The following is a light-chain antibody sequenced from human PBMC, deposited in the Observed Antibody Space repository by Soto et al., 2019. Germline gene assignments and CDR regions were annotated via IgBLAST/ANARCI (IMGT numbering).Light chain of an antibody. CDR1: SSDVGGFNY. V-gene: IGLV2-14*01. CDR3: SSFTTSNPWV. J-gene: IGLJ3*02. CDR2: EVS. Sequence: QSALPQPASVSGSPGQSITISCTGTSSDVGGFNYVSWYQQYPGEAPKLLIYEVSNRPSGVSSRFSGSKSGNTASLTISGLQADDEGDYYCSSFTTSNPWVFGGGTKLTVL.